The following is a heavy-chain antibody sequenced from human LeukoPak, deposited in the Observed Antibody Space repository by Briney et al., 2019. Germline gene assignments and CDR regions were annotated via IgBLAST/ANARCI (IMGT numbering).Heavy chain of an antibody. Sequence: PGGSLRLSCAASGFTFDDYGMSWVRQAPGKGLEWVSLISWDGGSTYYADSVKGRFTISRDNSKNSLYLQMNSLRAEDTALYYCAKGVYYYYMDVWGKGTTVTVSS. CDR2: ISWDGGST. CDR1: GFTFDDYG. CDR3: AKGVYYYYMDV. J-gene: IGHJ6*03. V-gene: IGHV3-43D*03.